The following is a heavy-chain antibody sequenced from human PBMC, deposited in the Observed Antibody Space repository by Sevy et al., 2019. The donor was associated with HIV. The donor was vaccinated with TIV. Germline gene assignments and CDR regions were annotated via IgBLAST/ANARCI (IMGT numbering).Heavy chain of an antibody. Sequence: GSLRLSCAASGFTFSNAWMSWVRQAPGKGLEWVGRIKSKTDGGTTDYAAPVKGRFTISRDDSKNTLYLQMNSLKTEDTAVYYCTTGAGEQWRRIHYFDYWGQGTLVTVSS. CDR1: GFTFSNAW. V-gene: IGHV3-15*01. D-gene: IGHD6-19*01. CDR3: TTGAGEQWRRIHYFDY. J-gene: IGHJ4*02. CDR2: IKSKTDGGTT.